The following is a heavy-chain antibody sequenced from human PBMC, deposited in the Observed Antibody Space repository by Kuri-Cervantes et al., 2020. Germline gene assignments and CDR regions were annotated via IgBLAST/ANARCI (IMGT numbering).Heavy chain of an antibody. CDR3: AREQGAAGTVFYYYGMDV. Sequence: GGSLRLSCAASGFTFSSYAMSWVRQAPGKGLEWVSAISRSGGSTYYADSVKGRFTISRDNSKHPLYLQMNSLRAEDTAVYYCAREQGAAGTVFYYYGMDVWGQGTTVTVSS. V-gene: IGHV3-23*01. J-gene: IGHJ6*02. CDR1: GFTFSSYA. CDR2: ISRSGGST. D-gene: IGHD6-13*01.